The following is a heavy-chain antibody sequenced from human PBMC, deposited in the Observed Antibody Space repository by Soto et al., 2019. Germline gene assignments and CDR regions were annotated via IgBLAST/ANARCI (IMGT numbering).Heavy chain of an antibody. D-gene: IGHD6-6*01. J-gene: IGHJ4*02. Sequence: ESGGGVVQPGRSLRLSCAASEFTFSSYGMHWVRQAPGKGLEWVAVIWYDGSNKYYADSVKGRFTISRDNSKNTLYLQMNSLRAEDTAVYYCARERRGPGIAARPVDYWGQGTLVTVSS. CDR3: ARERRGPGIAARPVDY. CDR1: EFTFSSYG. CDR2: IWYDGSNK. V-gene: IGHV3-33*01.